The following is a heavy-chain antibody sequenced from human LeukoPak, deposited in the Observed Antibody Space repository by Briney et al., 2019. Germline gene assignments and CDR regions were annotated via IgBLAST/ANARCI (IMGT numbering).Heavy chain of an antibody. J-gene: IGHJ4*02. Sequence: ASVKVSCKASGYTFTSYGISWVRQAPGQGLEWMGWISAYNGNTNYAQKLQGRATMTTDTSTSTAYMELRSLRSDDTAVYYCARQRRVLKRGGSGYYGSGSYSIAYYFDYWGQGTLVTVSS. CDR2: ISAYNGNT. CDR1: GYTFTSYG. V-gene: IGHV1-18*04. CDR3: ARQRRVLKRGGSGYYGSGSYSIAYYFDY. D-gene: IGHD3-10*01.